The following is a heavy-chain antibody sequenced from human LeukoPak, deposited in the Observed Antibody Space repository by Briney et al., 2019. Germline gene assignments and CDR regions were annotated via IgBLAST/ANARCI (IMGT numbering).Heavy chain of an antibody. D-gene: IGHD3-10*01. CDR1: GLTISNYW. CDR3: ANMFSGSYYDRYYFDN. Sequence: PGGSLRLSCAASGLTISNYWMSWVRQAPGRGLQWVAHIKQDGSEMNYVDSVKGRFTISRDNAKNSLYLQMNSLRAEDTAVYYCANMFSGSYYDRYYFDNWGQGTLVTVSS. V-gene: IGHV3-7*01. CDR2: IKQDGSEM. J-gene: IGHJ4*02.